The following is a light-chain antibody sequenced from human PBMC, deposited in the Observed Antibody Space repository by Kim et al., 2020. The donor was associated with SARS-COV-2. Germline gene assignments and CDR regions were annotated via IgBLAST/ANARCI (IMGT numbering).Light chain of an antibody. Sequence: SSELTQDPAVSVALGQTVRITCQGDSLRSYYASWYQQKPGQAPVLVIYGKNNRPSGIPDRFSGSSSGNTASFTITGAQAEDEADYYCNSRDSSGNHLNWVFGGGTQLTFL. CDR1: SLRSYY. V-gene: IGLV3-19*01. J-gene: IGLJ3*02. CDR3: NSRDSSGNHLNWV. CDR2: GKN.